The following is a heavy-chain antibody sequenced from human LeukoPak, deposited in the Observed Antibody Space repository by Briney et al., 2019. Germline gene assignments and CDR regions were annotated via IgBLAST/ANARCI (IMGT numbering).Heavy chain of an antibody. CDR1: GGSISSGDYC. CDR3: ARAPQYYYDSSGYSDY. V-gene: IGHV4-30-4*01. D-gene: IGHD3-22*01. J-gene: IGHJ4*02. CDR2: IYYSGST. Sequence: PSQTLSLTCTVSGGSISSGDYCWSWIRQPPGKGLEWIGYIYYSGSTYYNPSLKSRVTISVDTSKNQFSLKLSSVTAADTDVYYCARAPQYYYDSSGYSDYWGQGTLVTVSS.